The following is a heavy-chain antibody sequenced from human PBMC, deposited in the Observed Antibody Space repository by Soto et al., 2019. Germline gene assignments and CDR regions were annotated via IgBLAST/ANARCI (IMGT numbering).Heavy chain of an antibody. J-gene: IGHJ4*02. CDR3: AKGALRVATRGNYFDY. D-gene: IGHD5-12*01. CDR2: ISGSGGST. CDR1: GFTFSSYA. V-gene: IGHV3-23*01. Sequence: GGSLRLSCAASGFTFSSYAMSWVRQAPGKGLEWVSAISGSGGSTYYADSVKGRFTISRDNSKNTLYLQMNSLRAEDTAVYYCAKGALRVATRGNYFDYWGQGTLVTVSS.